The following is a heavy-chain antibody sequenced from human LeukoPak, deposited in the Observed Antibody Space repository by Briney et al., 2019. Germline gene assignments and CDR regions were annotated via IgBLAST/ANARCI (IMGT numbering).Heavy chain of an antibody. CDR2: INPNSGGT. CDR3: ARSRARGYFDWLSFDY. J-gene: IGHJ4*02. D-gene: IGHD3-9*01. CDR1: GYTFTGYY. V-gene: IGHV1-2*04. Sequence: ASVKVSCKASGYTFTGYYMHWVRQAPGQGLEWMGWINPNSGGTNYAQKFQGWVTMTRDTSISTAYMELSRLRSDDTAVYYCARSRARGYFDWLSFDYWSQGTLVTVSS.